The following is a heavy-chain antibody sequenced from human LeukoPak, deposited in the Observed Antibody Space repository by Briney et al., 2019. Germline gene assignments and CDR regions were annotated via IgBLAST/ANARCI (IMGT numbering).Heavy chain of an antibody. CDR1: GGSISSSSYC. Sequence: SETLSLTCTVSGGSISSSSYCWGWIRQPPGKGLEWIGSIYYSGSTYYNPSLKSRVTISVDTSKNQFSLKLSSVTAADTAVYYCARAVATPQGGVVFDYWGQGTLVTVSS. CDR3: ARAVATPQGGVVFDY. D-gene: IGHD5-12*01. V-gene: IGHV4-39*07. J-gene: IGHJ4*02. CDR2: IYYSGST.